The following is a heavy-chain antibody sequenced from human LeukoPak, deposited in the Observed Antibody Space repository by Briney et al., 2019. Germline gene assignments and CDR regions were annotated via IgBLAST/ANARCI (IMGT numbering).Heavy chain of an antibody. CDR2: INSNGGST. Sequence: GGSLRLSCAASGFTFSSYAMHWVRQAPGKGLEYVSAINSNGGSTYYANSVKGRFTISRDNSKNTLYLQMGSLRAEDMAVYYCARGGVVTAIGVDYWGQGTLVTVSS. D-gene: IGHD2-21*02. CDR1: GFTFSSYA. V-gene: IGHV3-64*01. J-gene: IGHJ4*02. CDR3: ARGGVVTAIGVDY.